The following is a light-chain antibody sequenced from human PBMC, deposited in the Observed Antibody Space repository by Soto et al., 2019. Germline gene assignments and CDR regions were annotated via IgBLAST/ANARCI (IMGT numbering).Light chain of an antibody. J-gene: IGLJ1*01. V-gene: IGLV2-8*01. CDR2: DVN. CDR3: VSFACGTYV. CDR1: SSDVGAYIF. Sequence: QSVLTQPPSASGSPGQSVTISCTGTSSDVGAYIFVSWYQQHPGKAPKLLIYDVNRRPPGVPDRFFGSKSGNTASLTVSGLQAEDEADYYCVSFACGTYVFGTVTKVTVL.